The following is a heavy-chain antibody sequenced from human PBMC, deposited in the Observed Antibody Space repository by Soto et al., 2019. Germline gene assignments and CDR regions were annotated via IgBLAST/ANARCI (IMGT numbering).Heavy chain of an antibody. J-gene: IGHJ4*02. V-gene: IGHV3-23*01. D-gene: IGHD3-22*01. CDR1: GFTFSSYA. CDR2: ISGSGGST. CDR3: APYVRYYYDSSGYPAPFDY. Sequence: GSLRLSCAASGFTFSSYAMSWVRQAPGKGLEWVSAISGSGGSTYYADSVKGRFTISRDNSKNTLYLQMNSLRAEDTAVYYCAPYVRYYYDSSGYPAPFDYWGQGTLVTVSS.